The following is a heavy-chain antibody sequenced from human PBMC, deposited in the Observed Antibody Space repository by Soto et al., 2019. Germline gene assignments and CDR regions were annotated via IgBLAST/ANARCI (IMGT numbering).Heavy chain of an antibody. CDR2: TSSSGDDT. CDR1: GFTFSNCG. D-gene: IGHD6-25*01. CDR3: AKGGKQRS. J-gene: IGHJ5*02. V-gene: IGHV3-23*01. Sequence: GGSLRLSCAASGFTFSNCGMSWVRQAPGKGLEWVSGTSSSGDDTYYADSVKGRFTIFRDTSKNTVYLQMNSLRADDTAVYYCAKGGKQRSWGQGTLVTV.